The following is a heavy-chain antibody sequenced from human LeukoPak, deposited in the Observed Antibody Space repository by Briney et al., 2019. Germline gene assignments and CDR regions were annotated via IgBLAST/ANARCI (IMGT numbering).Heavy chain of an antibody. D-gene: IGHD1-7*01. Sequence: SQTLSLTCTDSGGSISSGDYYWSWIRQPPGTGLEWIGYVYYSGSTYYNPSLKSRVTISVDTSKNQFSLKLSSVTAADTAVYYCARDLYNWNYGFGFFDYWGQGTLVTVSS. CDR2: VYYSGST. CDR1: GGSISSGDYY. V-gene: IGHV4-30-4*08. CDR3: ARDLYNWNYGFGFFDY. J-gene: IGHJ4*02.